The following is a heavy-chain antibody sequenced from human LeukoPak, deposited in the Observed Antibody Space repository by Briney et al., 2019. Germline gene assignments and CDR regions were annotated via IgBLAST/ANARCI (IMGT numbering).Heavy chain of an antibody. J-gene: IGHJ4*02. CDR2: IDPSDSFT. V-gene: IGHV5-10-1*01. CDR3: ARLEYSSSWYEGY. D-gene: IGHD6-13*01. CDR1: GYSFTSYW. Sequence: GESLKISCKGSGYSFTSYWISWVRQMPGKGLEWMGRIDPSDSFTNYSPSFQGHVTISADKSISTAYLQWSSLKASDTAMYYCARLEYSSSWYEGYWGQGTLVTVSS.